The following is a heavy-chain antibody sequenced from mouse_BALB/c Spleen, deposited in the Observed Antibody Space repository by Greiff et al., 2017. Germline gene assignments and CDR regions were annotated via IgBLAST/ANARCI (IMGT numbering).Heavy chain of an antibody. Sequence: VQLQESGPGLVAPSQSLSITCTVSGFSLTSYGVHWVRQPPGKGLEWLGVIWAGGSTNYNSALMSRLSISKDNSKSQVFLKMNSLQTDDTAMYYCAGHYYGSRGLYFDVWGAGTTVTVSS. J-gene: IGHJ1*01. D-gene: IGHD1-1*01. CDR1: GFSLTSYG. CDR2: IWAGGST. V-gene: IGHV2-9*02. CDR3: AGHYYGSRGLYFDV.